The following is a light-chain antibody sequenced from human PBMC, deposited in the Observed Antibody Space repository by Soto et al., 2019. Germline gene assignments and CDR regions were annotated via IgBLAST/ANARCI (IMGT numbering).Light chain of an antibody. CDR1: KLGDKY. Sequence: SSELTQPPSVSVSPGQTASITCSGDKLGDKYACWYQQKPGQSPVLVIYQDSKRPSGIPERFSGSNSGNTATLTISGTQAMDEADYYCQASDSSTAVFGTGTKLTVL. CDR2: QDS. V-gene: IGLV3-1*01. CDR3: QASDSSTAV. J-gene: IGLJ1*01.